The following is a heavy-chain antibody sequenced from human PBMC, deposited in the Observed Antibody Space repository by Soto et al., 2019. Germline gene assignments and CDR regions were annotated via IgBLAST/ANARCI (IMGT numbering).Heavy chain of an antibody. D-gene: IGHD1-1*01. J-gene: IGHJ5*02. CDR2: INHSGMT. CDR3: VRDGTKTLRDWFDP. CDR1: GGSFSVYS. Sequence: SETLSLTCAVYGGSFSVYSWSWIRQPPGKGLEWIGDINHSGMTDYNPSLKSRVMMSVDTSKKQFSLKLRSVTAADTAVYYCVRDGTKTLRDWFDPWGQGISVTVSS. V-gene: IGHV4-34*01.